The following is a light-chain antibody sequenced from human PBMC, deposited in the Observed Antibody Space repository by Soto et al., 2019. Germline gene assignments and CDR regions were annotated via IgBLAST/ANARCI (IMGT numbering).Light chain of an antibody. Sequence: AIRMTQSPSSLSASTGDRVTITCRASQGISSYLAWYQQKPGKAPKLLIYAASTLQSGVPSRLSGSGSGTDFTLTISCLQSEDFATYYCQQYYSYPRGTFGGGTKVEIK. V-gene: IGKV1-8*01. CDR1: QGISSY. J-gene: IGKJ4*01. CDR2: AAS. CDR3: QQYYSYPRGT.